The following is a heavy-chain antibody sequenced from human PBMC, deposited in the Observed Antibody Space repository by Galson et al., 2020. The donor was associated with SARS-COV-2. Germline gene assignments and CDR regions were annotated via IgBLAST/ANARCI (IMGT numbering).Heavy chain of an antibody. D-gene: IGHD1-26*01. CDR1: GFTLRNYG. V-gene: IGHV3-30*18. CDR3: AKGATDFDY. J-gene: IGHJ4*02. Sequence: GESLKISCVASGFTLRNYGMHWVRQAPGKGLEWVAFNSYEGSIKYYAESVKGRFTISRDNSKNTLFLQMNSLRAEDTAVYYCAKGATDFDYWGQGTLVTVSS. CDR2: NSYEGSIK.